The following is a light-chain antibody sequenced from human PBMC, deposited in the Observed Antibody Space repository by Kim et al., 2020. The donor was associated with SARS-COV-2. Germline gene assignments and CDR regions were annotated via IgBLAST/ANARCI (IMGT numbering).Light chain of an antibody. CDR2: DAC. V-gene: IGKV3-11*01. CDR3: LQRKYGTSLT. Sequence: ETVLTQSPVTLSLSPGERATLSCRASQNVDIYLAWYQQKPGQAPRLLIYDACNRATGIPARFSGSGSGTDVTLTISSLEPEDSAVYYCLQRKYGTSLTSGGGTKVDIK. CDR1: QNVDIY. J-gene: IGKJ4*01.